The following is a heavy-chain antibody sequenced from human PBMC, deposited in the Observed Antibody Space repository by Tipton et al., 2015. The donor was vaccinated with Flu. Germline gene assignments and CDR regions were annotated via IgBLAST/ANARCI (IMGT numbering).Heavy chain of an antibody. CDR3: ARHTGDSVRGVIDY. Sequence: GLVKPSETLSLSCAVSGYSISSAYYWGWVRQPPGKGLEWIGTIYHSGSTYYNPSLKSRLTMSVDTSKNQFSLKLSSVTAADTAVYYCARHTGDSVRGVIDYWGQGTLVSVSS. D-gene: IGHD3-10*02. J-gene: IGHJ4*02. CDR2: IYHSGST. V-gene: IGHV4-38-2*01. CDR1: GYSISSAYY.